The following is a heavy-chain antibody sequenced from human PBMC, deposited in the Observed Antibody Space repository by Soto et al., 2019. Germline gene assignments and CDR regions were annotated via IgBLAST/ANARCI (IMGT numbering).Heavy chain of an antibody. J-gene: IGHJ4*02. V-gene: IGHV4-31*03. Sequence: PSETLSLTCTVSGGSISSGGYYWSWIRQHPGRGLEWIGYIYYSGTTCYNPSLKSRVTISVDTSKNQFSLKLSSVTAAGTAIYYCAREPSIWGQGTLVTVSS. CDR2: IYYSGTT. CDR1: GGSISSGGYY. CDR3: AREPSI.